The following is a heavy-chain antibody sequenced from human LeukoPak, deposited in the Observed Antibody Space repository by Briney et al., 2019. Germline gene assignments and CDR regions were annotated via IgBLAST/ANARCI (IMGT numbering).Heavy chain of an antibody. CDR1: GGTFSSYA. Sequence: SVKLSCKASGGTFSSYAISWVRQAPGQGLEWMGRIIPILGIANYAQKFQGRVTITADKSTSTAYMELSSLRSEDTAVYYCAGGTSDYFDHWGQGTLVTVSS. V-gene: IGHV1-69*04. J-gene: IGHJ4*02. CDR2: IIPILGIA. D-gene: IGHD1-26*01. CDR3: AGGTSDYFDH.